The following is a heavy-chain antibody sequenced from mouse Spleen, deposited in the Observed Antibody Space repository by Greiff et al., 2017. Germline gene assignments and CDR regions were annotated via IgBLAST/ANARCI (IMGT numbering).Heavy chain of an antibody. CDR1: GYSITSGYY. D-gene: IGHD1-1*01. Sequence: EVKLQESGPGLVKPSQSLSLTCSVTGYSITSGYYWNWIRQFPGNILEWMGFISYDGSNYYNPSLKNRISITRDTSKNQFFLKLNSVTTEDTATYYCARERLLRSYFGYWGQGTTLTSSS. V-gene: IGHV3-6*01. J-gene: IGHJ2*01. CDR3: ARERLLRSYFGY. CDR2: ISYDGSN.